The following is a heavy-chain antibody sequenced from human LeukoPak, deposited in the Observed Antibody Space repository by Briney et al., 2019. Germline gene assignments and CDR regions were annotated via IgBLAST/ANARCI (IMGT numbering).Heavy chain of an antibody. Sequence: GGSLRLSCAASGFTFSSYGMHWVRQAPGKGLEWVAFIRNDGSNKYYADSVKGRFTISRDNAKNSLYLQMNSLRAEDTAVYYCARETGYCSSTSCDRPFDYWGQGTLVTVSS. V-gene: IGHV3-30*02. CDR1: GFTFSSYG. D-gene: IGHD2-2*01. CDR3: ARETGYCSSTSCDRPFDY. CDR2: IRNDGSNK. J-gene: IGHJ4*02.